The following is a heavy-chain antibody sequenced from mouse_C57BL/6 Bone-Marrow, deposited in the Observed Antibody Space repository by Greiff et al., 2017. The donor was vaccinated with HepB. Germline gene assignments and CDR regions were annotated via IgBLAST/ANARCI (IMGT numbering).Heavy chain of an antibody. J-gene: IGHJ3*01. CDR3: ARRGYYGSSFAY. CDR2: ISSGGSYT. V-gene: IGHV5-6*01. CDR1: GFTFSSYG. D-gene: IGHD1-1*01. Sequence: VQLKESGGDLVKPGGSLKLSCAASGFTFSSYGMSWVRQTPDKRLEWVATISSGGSYTYYPDSVKGRFTISRDNAKNTLYLQMSSLKSEDTAMYYCARRGYYGSSFAYWGQGTLVTVSA.